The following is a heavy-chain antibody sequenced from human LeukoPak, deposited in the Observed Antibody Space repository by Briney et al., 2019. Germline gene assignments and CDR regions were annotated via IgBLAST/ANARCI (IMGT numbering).Heavy chain of an antibody. CDR1: GVSISSYY. CDR3: ARTVGDGSGSYLYYYYYMDV. Sequence: VKPSETLSLTCTASGVSISSYYWSWIRQPAGKGLKWIGRIYTSGSTNYNPSLKSRVTMSVDTSKNQFSLKLSSVTAADTAVYYCARTVGDGSGSYLYYYYYMDVWGKGTTVTVSS. D-gene: IGHD3-10*01. V-gene: IGHV4-4*07. J-gene: IGHJ6*03. CDR2: IYTSGST.